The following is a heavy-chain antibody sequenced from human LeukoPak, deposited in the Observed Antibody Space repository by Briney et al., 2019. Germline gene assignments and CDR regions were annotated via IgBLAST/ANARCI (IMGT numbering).Heavy chain of an antibody. CDR2: VDPEDGET. Sequence: GASVKVSCKVSGYTLTELSMHWVRQAPGKGLEWMGGVDPEDGETIYAQRFQGRVNMTEDTSADTAYMELSSLRSEDTAVYYCAADTGVLLNSWGQGTLVNVSS. D-gene: IGHD4-23*01. V-gene: IGHV1-24*01. CDR1: GYTLTELS. J-gene: IGHJ4*02. CDR3: AADTGVLLNS.